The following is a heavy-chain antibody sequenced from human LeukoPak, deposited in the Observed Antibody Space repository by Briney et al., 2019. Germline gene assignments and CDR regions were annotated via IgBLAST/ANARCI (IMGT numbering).Heavy chain of an antibody. CDR1: GFTFSDYW. D-gene: IGHD3-10*01. J-gene: IGHJ4*02. V-gene: IGHV3-74*01. CDR3: ARARGHRTGCMVREAYDY. CDR2: INTDGSIT. Sequence: PGGSLRLSCAASGFTFSDYWIHWVRQAPGQGLVWVSRINTDGSITNYADSVKGRFSISRDNATKTLYLQMSSLRAADTAVYYCARARGHRTGCMVREAYDYWGQGTLVTVSS.